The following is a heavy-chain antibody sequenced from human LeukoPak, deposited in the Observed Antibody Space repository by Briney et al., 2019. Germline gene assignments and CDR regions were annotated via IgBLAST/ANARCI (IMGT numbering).Heavy chain of an antibody. D-gene: IGHD1-7*01. Sequence: PGGSLRLSCAASGFTFSSYAMSWVRQAPGKGLEWVSAISASGYSTYYADSVKGRFTISRDNSKKTLCLQMNSLRAEDTAIFYCAKDVYNWNFYFDCWGQGTLVTVSS. CDR1: GFTFSSYA. CDR2: ISASGYST. J-gene: IGHJ4*02. V-gene: IGHV3-23*01. CDR3: AKDVYNWNFYFDC.